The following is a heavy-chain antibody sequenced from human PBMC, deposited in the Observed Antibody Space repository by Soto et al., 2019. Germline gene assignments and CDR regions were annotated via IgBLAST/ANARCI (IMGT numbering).Heavy chain of an antibody. CDR3: ARDPSYYGMDA. V-gene: IGHV1-3*05. CDR2: INAGNGNT. CDR1: GYTFTSYA. Sequence: QVQLVQSGAEEKKPGASVKVSCKASGYTFTSYAMHWVRQAPGQRLEWMGWINAGNGNTKYSQKFQGRVTITRDTSASTAYRELSSLRSEDTAVYYCARDPSYYGMDAWGQGTTVTVSS. J-gene: IGHJ6*02.